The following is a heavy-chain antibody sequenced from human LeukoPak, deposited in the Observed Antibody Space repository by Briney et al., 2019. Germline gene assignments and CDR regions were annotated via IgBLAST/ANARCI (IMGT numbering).Heavy chain of an antibody. V-gene: IGHV3-30*02. Sequence: GGSLRLSCAASGFTFRTYGMHWVCQAPGKGLEWMAFVRDDGSTKYYADPVKGRFTISRDNSKSTLYLQMNSLRAEDTAVYFCARTVSSSWGFFDSWGQGTLVTVSS. CDR1: GFTFRTYG. J-gene: IGHJ4*02. CDR2: VRDDGSTK. D-gene: IGHD6-6*01. CDR3: ARTVSSSWGFFDS.